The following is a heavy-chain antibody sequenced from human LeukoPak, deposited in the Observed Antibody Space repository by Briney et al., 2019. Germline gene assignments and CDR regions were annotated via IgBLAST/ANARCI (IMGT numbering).Heavy chain of an antibody. J-gene: IGHJ3*02. CDR1: GFTVSFYA. Sequence: PGGSLRLSCAASGFTVSFYAMSWVRQAPGRGLEWVSVIAGGGSSTYYADSVKGRFTISRDNSKNTLYLQMNSLRVEDTAVYYCVKDPDPRYCSSTSCSPIWGQGTMVTVSP. V-gene: IGHV3-23*01. CDR2: IAGGGSST. CDR3: VKDPDPRYCSSTSCSPI. D-gene: IGHD2-2*01.